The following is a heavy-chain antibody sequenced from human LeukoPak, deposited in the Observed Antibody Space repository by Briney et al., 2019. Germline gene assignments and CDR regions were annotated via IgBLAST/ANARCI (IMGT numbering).Heavy chain of an antibody. J-gene: IGHJ4*02. V-gene: IGHV4-34*01. CDR2: IKHNGST. D-gene: IGHD6-19*01. Sequence: SETLSLTCAVYGWSFSGYYWSWIRQPPGKGLEWIGEIKHNGSTNYNPSLKSRRTITVNTTNNQFSLKLSSVAAADTAVYYCARGRPRGGAVRYSSGWYVGYWGEGTLVTVSS. CDR3: ARGRPRGGAVRYSSGWYVGY. CDR1: GWSFSGYY.